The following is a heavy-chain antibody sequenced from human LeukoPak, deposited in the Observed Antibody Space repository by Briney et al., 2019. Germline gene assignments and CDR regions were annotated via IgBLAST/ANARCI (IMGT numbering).Heavy chain of an antibody. D-gene: IGHD1-26*01. V-gene: IGHV4-30-4*01. Sequence: SETLSLTCTVSGGSISSGDYYWSWIRQPPGKGLEWIGYIYNSGSTYYNPSLKSRVTISVDTSKNQFSLRLSSVTAADTAVYYCALPRWAATGSNWFDPWGQGTLVTVSS. CDR3: ALPRWAATGSNWFDP. CDR2: IYNSGST. CDR1: GGSISSGDYY. J-gene: IGHJ5*02.